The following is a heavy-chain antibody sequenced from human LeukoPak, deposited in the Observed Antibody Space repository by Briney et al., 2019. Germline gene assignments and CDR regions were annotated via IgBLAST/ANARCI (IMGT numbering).Heavy chain of an antibody. V-gene: IGHV3-23*01. D-gene: IGHD2-15*01. CDR1: GFTFSIYA. CDR3: ASPQGYCNGGSCYRGAFDI. Sequence: GGSLRLSCAASGFTFSIYAISWVRHAPGKGLECVPLFSCSGSSTYYADSVKGRFTISRDNSKNTLYLQMNSLRAEDTAVYYCASPQGYCNGGSCYRGAFDIWGQGTMVTVSS. J-gene: IGHJ3*02. CDR2: FSCSGSST.